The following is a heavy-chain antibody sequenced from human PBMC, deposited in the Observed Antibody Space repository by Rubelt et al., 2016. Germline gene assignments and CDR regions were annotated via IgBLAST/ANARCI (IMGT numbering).Heavy chain of an antibody. V-gene: IGHV4-34*01. Sequence: KGLEWIGEINHSGSTNYNPSLKSRVTISVDTSKNQFSLKLSSVTAADTAVYYCARERGYYDSSGYVAFDIWGQGTMVTVSS. CDR2: INHSGST. CDR3: ARERGYYDSSGYVAFDI. D-gene: IGHD3-22*01. J-gene: IGHJ3*02.